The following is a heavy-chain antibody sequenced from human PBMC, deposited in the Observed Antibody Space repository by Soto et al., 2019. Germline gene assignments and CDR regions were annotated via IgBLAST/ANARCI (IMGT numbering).Heavy chain of an antibody. Sequence: SVKVSCKASGGTFSSYAISWVRQAPGQGLEWMGGIIPIFGTANYAQKCQGRVTITADESTSTAYMELSSLRSEDTAVYYCARSPYYYDSKRFDYWGQGTLVTVSS. CDR2: IIPIFGTA. V-gene: IGHV1-69*13. CDR1: GGTFSSYA. J-gene: IGHJ4*02. CDR3: ARSPYYYDSKRFDY. D-gene: IGHD3-22*01.